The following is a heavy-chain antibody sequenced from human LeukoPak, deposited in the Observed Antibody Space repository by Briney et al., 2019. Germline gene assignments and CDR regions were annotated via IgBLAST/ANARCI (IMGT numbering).Heavy chain of an antibody. J-gene: IGHJ4*02. D-gene: IGHD6-13*01. CDR1: GYSISSGYY. Sequence: PSETLSLTCTVSGYSISSGYYWGWIRPPPGKGLEWIGSIYHSGSTYYNPSLKSRVTISVDTSKNQFSLKLSSVTAADTAVYYCARGYSSSWYAFDYWGQGTLVTVSS. CDR3: ARGYSSSWYAFDY. V-gene: IGHV4-38-2*02. CDR2: IYHSGST.